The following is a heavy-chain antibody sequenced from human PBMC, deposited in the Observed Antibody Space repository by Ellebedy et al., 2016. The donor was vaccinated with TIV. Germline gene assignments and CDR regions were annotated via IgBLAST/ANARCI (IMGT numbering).Heavy chain of an antibody. CDR1: GFTVSNNY. CDR2: IYSGGNT. CDR3: AKDRFSSAWYGGYFDY. D-gene: IGHD6-19*01. V-gene: IGHV3-53*01. Sequence: GESLKISCAASGFTVSNNYTSWVRQAPGKGLEWVSVIYSGGNTFYAESVKGRFTISRDSSQNTLYLQMDSLRAEDTAVYYCAKDRFSSAWYGGYFDYWGQGTLVTVSS. J-gene: IGHJ4*02.